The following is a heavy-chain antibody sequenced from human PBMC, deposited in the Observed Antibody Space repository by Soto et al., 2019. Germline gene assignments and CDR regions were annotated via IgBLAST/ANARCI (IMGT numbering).Heavy chain of an antibody. J-gene: IGHJ4*02. D-gene: IGHD5-18*01. CDR1: GFTFTNHY. V-gene: IGHV3-11*01. CDR2: ISASRSAL. Sequence: QVQLVESGGGLVKPGESLRLSCAASGFTFTNHYMSWVRRAPGKGLEWVSYISASRSALWYADSVKGRFTISRDNAKNSLYLQMNSLRVEDTAVYYCARDPDTASKIDYWGQGTLVTVSS. CDR3: ARDPDTASKIDY.